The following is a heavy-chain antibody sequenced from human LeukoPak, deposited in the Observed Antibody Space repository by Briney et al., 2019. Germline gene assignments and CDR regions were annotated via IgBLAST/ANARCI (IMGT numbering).Heavy chain of an antibody. Sequence: SETLSLTCTVSGGSISSSSYYWGWIRQPPGKGLEWIGSIYYSGSTYYNPSPKSRVTISVDTSKNQFSLKLSSVTAADTAVYYCARHPAGGSGSYYYWGQGTLVTVSS. CDR3: ARHPAGGSGSYYY. D-gene: IGHD1-26*01. V-gene: IGHV4-39*01. CDR2: IYYSGST. CDR1: GGSISSSSYY. J-gene: IGHJ4*02.